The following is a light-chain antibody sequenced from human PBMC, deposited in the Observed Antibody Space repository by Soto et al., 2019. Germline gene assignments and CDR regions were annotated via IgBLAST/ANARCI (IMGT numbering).Light chain of an antibody. CDR2: EVT. CDR1: SSDVGGYNY. J-gene: IGLJ2*01. CDR3: SSYTSLNTVI. V-gene: IGLV2-8*01. Sequence: QSALTQPPSASGSPGQSVTISCTGTSSDVGGYNYVSWYQQHPGKAPKLMIYEVTKRPSGVPDRFSGSKSGNTASLTVSGLQAEDEADYYCSSYTSLNTVIFGGGTKVTVL.